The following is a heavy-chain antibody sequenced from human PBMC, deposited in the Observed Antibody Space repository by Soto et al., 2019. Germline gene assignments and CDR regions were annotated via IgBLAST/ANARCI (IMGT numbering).Heavy chain of an antibody. CDR1: GFTFSSYA. CDR2: ISGSGGST. V-gene: IGHV3-23*01. D-gene: IGHD2-2*02. J-gene: IGHJ4*02. CDR3: AKVPRPEYQLLYRGDY. Sequence: PGGSLRLSCAASGFTFSSYAMSWVRQAPGKGLEWVSAISGSGGSTYYADSVKVRFTISRDNSKNTLYLQMNSLRAEDTAVYYCAKVPRPEYQLLYRGDYWGQGTLVTVSS.